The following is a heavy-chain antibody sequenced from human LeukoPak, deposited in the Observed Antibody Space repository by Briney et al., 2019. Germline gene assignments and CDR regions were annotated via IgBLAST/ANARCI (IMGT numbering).Heavy chain of an antibody. Sequence: GGSLRLSCAASGFTFSNAWMSWVRQAPGKGREWVGRIKSKTDGGTTDYAAPVKGRFTISRDDSKNTLYLQMNSLKTEDTSVYYCTGEYYYDSSGYYYFDYWGQGTLVTVSS. V-gene: IGHV3-15*01. CDR1: GFTFSNAW. CDR2: IKSKTDGGTT. CDR3: TGEYYYDSSGYYYFDY. J-gene: IGHJ4*02. D-gene: IGHD3-22*01.